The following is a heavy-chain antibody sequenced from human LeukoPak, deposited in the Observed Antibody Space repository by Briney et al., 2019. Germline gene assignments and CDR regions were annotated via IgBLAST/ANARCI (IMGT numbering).Heavy chain of an antibody. Sequence: GGSLRLSCAASGFTFSSYWMSWVRQAARKGMEWVAYIKQVGSEKYYVDSVKGRFTISRDNAKNSLYLQMNSLRAEDTAVYYCARDYDFWSGYYNYFDYWGQGTLVTVSS. J-gene: IGHJ4*02. D-gene: IGHD3-3*01. V-gene: IGHV3-7*01. CDR3: ARDYDFWSGYYNYFDY. CDR1: GFTFSSYW. CDR2: IKQVGSEK.